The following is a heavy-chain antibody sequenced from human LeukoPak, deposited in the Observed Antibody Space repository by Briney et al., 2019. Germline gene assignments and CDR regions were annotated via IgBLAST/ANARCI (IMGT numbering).Heavy chain of an antibody. J-gene: IGHJ3*02. CDR1: GYTFTSYD. Sequence: ASVKVSCKASGYTFTSYDINWVRQATGQGLEWMGWISAYNGNTNYAQKLQGRVTMTTDTSTSTAYMELRSLRSDDTAVYYCAREAPPRDAFDIWDQGTMVTVSS. CDR3: AREAPPRDAFDI. V-gene: IGHV1-18*01. CDR2: ISAYNGNT.